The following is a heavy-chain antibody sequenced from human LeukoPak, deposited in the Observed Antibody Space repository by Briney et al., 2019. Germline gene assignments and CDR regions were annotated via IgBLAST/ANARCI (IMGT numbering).Heavy chain of an antibody. V-gene: IGHV3-33*01. J-gene: IGHJ6*02. Sequence: GRSLRLSCAASGFTFSSYGMHWVRQAPGKGLEWVAVIWYDGSNKYYADSVKGRFTISRDNSKNTLYLQMNSQRAEDTAVYYYARDRGGSSWYPESDPFYYYYGMDVWGQGTTVTVSS. CDR2: IWYDGSNK. CDR1: GFTFSSYG. CDR3: ARDRGGSSWYPESDPFYYYYGMDV. D-gene: IGHD6-13*01.